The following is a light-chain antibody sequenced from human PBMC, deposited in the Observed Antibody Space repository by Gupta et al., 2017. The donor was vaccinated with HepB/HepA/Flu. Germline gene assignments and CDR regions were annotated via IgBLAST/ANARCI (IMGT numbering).Light chain of an antibody. Sequence: VLTQSPATLSLSPGERATLSCRASQTVSSYLAWYQQKPGQAPRLLIYDASNRATGIPARFSGSGSGTDFTLTISRLEPEDFAVYYCQQRSNWALTFGEGTKVEIK. CDR3: QQRSNWALT. J-gene: IGKJ4*01. CDR2: DAS. CDR1: QTVSSY. V-gene: IGKV3-11*01.